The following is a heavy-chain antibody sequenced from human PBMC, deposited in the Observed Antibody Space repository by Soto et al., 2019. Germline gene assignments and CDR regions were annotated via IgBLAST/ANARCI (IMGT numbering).Heavy chain of an antibody. CDR1: GYSFTSYW. V-gene: IGHV5-51*01. J-gene: IGHJ4*02. Sequence: GESLKISCKGSGYSFTSYWIGWVRQMPGKGLEWMGIIYPGDPNTRYSPSLQGQVTFSAERSTSTAYLQWSSLKASDTAMYYCARQGEVLDFWGQGTLVTVSS. CDR3: ARQGEVLDF. CDR2: IYPGDPNT.